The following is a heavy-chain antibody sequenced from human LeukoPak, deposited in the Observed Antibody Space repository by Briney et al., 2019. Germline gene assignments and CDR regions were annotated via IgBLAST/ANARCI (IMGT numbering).Heavy chain of an antibody. CDR1: GFTFTSSA. J-gene: IGHJ4*02. CDR2: IVVGSGNT. CDR3: AAARYDYVWGSYSGDY. V-gene: IGHV1-58*02. Sequence: SVKVSCKASGFTFTSSAMQWVRQARGQRLEWIGWIVVGSGNTNYAQKFQERVTITRDMSISTAYMELSSLRSEDTAVYYCAAARYDYVWGSYSGDYWGQGTLVTVSS. D-gene: IGHD3-16*01.